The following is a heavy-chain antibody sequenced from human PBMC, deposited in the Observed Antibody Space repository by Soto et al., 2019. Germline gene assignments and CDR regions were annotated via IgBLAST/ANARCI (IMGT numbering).Heavy chain of an antibody. V-gene: IGHV4-59*01. CDR3: ARGSIAVGSRPYYFDY. J-gene: IGHJ4*02. CDR1: GGSIISSYY. Sequence: PSETLSLTCAFSGGSIISSYYWSWIRQPPGKGLEWIGYIYYSGSTNYNPSLKSRVTISVDTSKNQFSLKLSSVTAADTAVYYCARGSIAVGSRPYYFDYWGQGTLVTVSS. D-gene: IGHD6-19*01. CDR2: IYYSGST.